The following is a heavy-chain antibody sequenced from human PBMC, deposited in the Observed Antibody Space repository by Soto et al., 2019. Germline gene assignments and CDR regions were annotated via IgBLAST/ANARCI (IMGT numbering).Heavy chain of an antibody. J-gene: IGHJ4*02. CDR2: IYYLGST. CDR3: ARDGYDGSGSPYPAY. CDR1: VGSVSEYF. D-gene: IGHD3-10*01. V-gene: IGHV4-59*02. Sequence: PLESLSLTGSVSVGSVSEYFGRWIRQSPGKGLEWIGYIYYLGSTDYNPSLKSRVTISVDTSKRQFSLRLTSVTAADTAVYYCARDGYDGSGSPYPAYWGPGTQVTVSS.